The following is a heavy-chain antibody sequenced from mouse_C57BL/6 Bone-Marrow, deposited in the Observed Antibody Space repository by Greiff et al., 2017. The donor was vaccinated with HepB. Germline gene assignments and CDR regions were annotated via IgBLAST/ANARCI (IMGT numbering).Heavy chain of an antibody. J-gene: IGHJ4*01. D-gene: IGHD4-1*01. CDR1: GFSLTSYS. CDR2: IWGVGST. CDR3: ARTGYAMDY. V-gene: IGHV2-6*01. Sequence: VKLMESGPGLVAPSQSLSITCTVSGFSLTSYSVDWVRQSPGKGLEWLGVIWGVGSTNYNSALKSRLSISKDNSKSQVFLKMNSLQTDDTAMYYCARTGYAMDYWGQGTSVTVSS.